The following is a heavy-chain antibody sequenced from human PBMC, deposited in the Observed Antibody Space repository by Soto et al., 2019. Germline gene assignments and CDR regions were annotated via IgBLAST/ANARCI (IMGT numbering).Heavy chain of an antibody. CDR2: IVPIYRTA. J-gene: IGHJ4*02. D-gene: IGHD6-13*01. V-gene: IGHV1-69*13. CDR1: GGTFSSYR. Sequence: SVKVSCKXSGGTFSSYRFNWVRQARGQGLEWLGGIVPIYRTADYAQKFQGRVTITADESTRTVYLELSSLKSQDTALYYCARDSGAKLSSSWGQGTLVTVSS. CDR3: ARDSGAKLSSS.